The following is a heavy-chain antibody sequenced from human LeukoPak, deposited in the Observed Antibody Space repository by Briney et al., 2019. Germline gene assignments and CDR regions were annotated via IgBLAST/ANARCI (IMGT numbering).Heavy chain of an antibody. J-gene: IGHJ4*02. D-gene: IGHD6-19*01. CDR1: GFTFSNFA. CDR3: AKAGSSGWSSSGGDY. Sequence: GGSLRLSCAASGFTFSNFAMSWVRQAPGKGLEWVSTISGSGGSTFYADSVKGRFPIFRDNSKNTLFLQMNSLRAEGTAIYYCAKAGSSGWSSSGGDYWGQGSLVTVSS. CDR2: ISGSGGST. V-gene: IGHV3-23*01.